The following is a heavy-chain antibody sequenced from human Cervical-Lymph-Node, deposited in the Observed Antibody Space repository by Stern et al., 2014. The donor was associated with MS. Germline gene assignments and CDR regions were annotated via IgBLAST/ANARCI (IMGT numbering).Heavy chain of an antibody. D-gene: IGHD3-10*01. J-gene: IGHJ6*02. Sequence: QVQLVQSGAEVKKPGASVKVSCKTSGYTFSTYGITWVRQAPGQGPEWMGWISGHNGNTNFAERFQGRLTMTTDTSTRTAYMELRSLRYDDTAVYFCARDPGGYFHGMDVWGQGTTVTVS. V-gene: IGHV1-18*01. CDR1: GYTFSTYG. CDR3: ARDPGGYFHGMDV. CDR2: ISGHNGNT.